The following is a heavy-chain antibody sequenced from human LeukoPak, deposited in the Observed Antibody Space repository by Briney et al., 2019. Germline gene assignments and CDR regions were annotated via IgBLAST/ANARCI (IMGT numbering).Heavy chain of an antibody. CDR3: ARGDRDWGFEGNWFDP. CDR1: GGTFSSYA. V-gene: IGHV1-8*03. J-gene: IGHJ5*02. Sequence: ASVKVSCKASGGTFSSYAISWVRQAPGQGLEWMGWMNPNSGNTGYAQKFQGRVTITRNTSISTAYMELSSLRSEDTAVYYCARGDRDWGFEGNWFDPWGQGTLVTVSS. D-gene: IGHD7-27*01. CDR2: MNPNSGNT.